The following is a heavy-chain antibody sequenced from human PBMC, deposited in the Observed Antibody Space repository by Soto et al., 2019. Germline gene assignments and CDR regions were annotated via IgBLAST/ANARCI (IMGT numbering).Heavy chain of an antibody. Sequence: SETLSLTCTVSGGSISSGDYYWSWIRQPPGKGLEWIGYIYYSGSTYYNPSLKSRVTISVGTSKNQFSLKLSSVTAADMAVYYCARDAAYYYDSSGQQGAWFDPWGQGTLVTVSS. D-gene: IGHD3-22*01. CDR2: IYYSGST. CDR1: GGSISSGDYY. CDR3: ARDAAYYYDSSGQQGAWFDP. V-gene: IGHV4-30-4*01. J-gene: IGHJ5*02.